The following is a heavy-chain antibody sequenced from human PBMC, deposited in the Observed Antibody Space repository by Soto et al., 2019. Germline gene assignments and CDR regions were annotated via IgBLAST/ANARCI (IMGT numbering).Heavy chain of an antibody. D-gene: IGHD1-1*01. Sequence: QEQLVESGGGVVQPGRSLRLSCAASGFTFSSYGMHWVRQAPGKGLEWVAVIWYDGSEKYYADSVKGRFTISRDNSKNTLDLRMNSLRAEDTAVYYCARQSLGNIRLRGLEYWGQGALVTVSS. V-gene: IGHV3-33*01. J-gene: IGHJ4*02. CDR3: ARQSLGNIRLRGLEY. CDR1: GFTFSSYG. CDR2: IWYDGSEK.